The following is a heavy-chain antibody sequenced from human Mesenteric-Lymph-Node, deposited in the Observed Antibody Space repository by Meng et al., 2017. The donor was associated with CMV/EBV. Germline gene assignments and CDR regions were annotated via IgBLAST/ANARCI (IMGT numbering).Heavy chain of an antibody. J-gene: IGHJ4*02. CDR3: ARGRGVATEIDY. V-gene: IGHV1-69*01. D-gene: IGHD5-12*01. Sequence: SCQASGGTFSSYAISWVRQAPGQGLEWMGGIIPIFGTANYAQKFQGRVTITADESTSTAYMELSSLRSEDTAVYYCARGRGVATEIDYWGQGTLVTVSS. CDR2: IIPIFGTA. CDR1: GGTFSSYA.